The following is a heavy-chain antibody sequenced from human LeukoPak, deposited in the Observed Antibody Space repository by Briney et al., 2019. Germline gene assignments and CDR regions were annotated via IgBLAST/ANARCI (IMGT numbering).Heavy chain of an antibody. D-gene: IGHD6-13*01. CDR2: IYYSGST. V-gene: IGHV4-39*07. CDR3: ARVTGYRIEDYFDY. J-gene: IGHJ4*02. CDR1: GGSISSSSYY. Sequence: SETLSLTCTVSGGSISSSSYYWGWIRQPSGKGLEWIGSIYYSGSTNYNPSLKSRVTISVETSKNEFSLKLRSVTAADTAVYYCARVTGYRIEDYFDYWGQGTLVTVSS.